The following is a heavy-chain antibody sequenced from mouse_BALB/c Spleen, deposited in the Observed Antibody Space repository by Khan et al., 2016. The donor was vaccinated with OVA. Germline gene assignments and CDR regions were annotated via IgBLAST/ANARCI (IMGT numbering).Heavy chain of an antibody. CDR2: INPSTGYT. V-gene: IGHV1-7*01. Sequence: VQLQESGAELAKPGASVKMSCKASGYTFINYWILWVKQRPGQGLEWIGYINPSTGYTEYNQNFKDKATLTADKSSSTAYMQLSSLTSEDSAVYYCARRGLRWDFDYWGQGTTRTGSS. CDR1: GYTFINYW. D-gene: IGHD1-1*01. J-gene: IGHJ2*01. CDR3: ARRGLRWDFDY.